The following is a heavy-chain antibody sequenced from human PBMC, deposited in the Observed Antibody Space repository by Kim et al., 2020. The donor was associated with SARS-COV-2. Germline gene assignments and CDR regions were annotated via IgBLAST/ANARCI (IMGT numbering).Heavy chain of an antibody. D-gene: IGHD6-19*01. J-gene: IGHJ3*02. Sequence: SVKVSCKASGGTFSSYAISWVRQAPGQGLEWMGGIIPLVGTANYAQKFQGRVTITADESTSTAYMELSSLRSEDTAVYYCARGLIAVAGTRAFDIWGQGTMVTVSS. CDR2: IIPLVGTA. CDR1: GGTFSSYA. V-gene: IGHV1-69*13. CDR3: ARGLIAVAGTRAFDI.